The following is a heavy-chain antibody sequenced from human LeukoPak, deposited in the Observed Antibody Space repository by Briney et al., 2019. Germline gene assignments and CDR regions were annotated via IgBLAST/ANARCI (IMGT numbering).Heavy chain of an antibody. Sequence: GASVKVSCKASGGTFSSYAISWVRQAPGQGHEWMGWINPDSGGTNYAQKFQGRVTVTRDTSISTAYMELSSLTSDDTAVYFCARGDYRYGYPNWGEGTLVTVSS. D-gene: IGHD5-18*01. CDR2: INPDSGGT. J-gene: IGHJ4*02. V-gene: IGHV1-2*02. CDR3: ARGDYRYGYPN. CDR1: GGTFSSYA.